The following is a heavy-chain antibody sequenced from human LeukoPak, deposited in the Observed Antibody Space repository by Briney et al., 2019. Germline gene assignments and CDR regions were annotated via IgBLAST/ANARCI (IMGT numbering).Heavy chain of an antibody. Sequence: SETLSLTCTVSGGSISSYYWSWIRQPAGEGLERIGRIYTSGSTNYNPSLKSRVTMSVDTSKNQFSLRLSSVTAADTAVYYCARARDGYNVVDYWGQGTLVTVSS. J-gene: IGHJ4*02. V-gene: IGHV4-4*07. CDR2: IYTSGST. D-gene: IGHD5-24*01. CDR3: ARARDGYNVVDY. CDR1: GGSISSYY.